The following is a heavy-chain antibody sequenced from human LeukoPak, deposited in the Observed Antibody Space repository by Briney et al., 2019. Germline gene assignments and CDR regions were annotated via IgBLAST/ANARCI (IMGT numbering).Heavy chain of an antibody. Sequence: GESLKISCKASGYSFTTYWIGWVRQIPGKGLEWMGGVYPGNSDTRYSPSFQGQVTISADKSTTTAYLQWSSLKASDTAMYYCARGGCIDPACYGYFDFWGRGTLVTVSS. D-gene: IGHD2-2*01. CDR3: ARGGCIDPACYGYFDF. CDR1: GYSFTTYW. V-gene: IGHV5-51*01. CDR2: VYPGNSDT. J-gene: IGHJ4*02.